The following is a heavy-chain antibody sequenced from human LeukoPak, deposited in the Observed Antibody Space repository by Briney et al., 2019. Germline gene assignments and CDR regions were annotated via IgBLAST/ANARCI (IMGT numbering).Heavy chain of an antibody. Sequence: PGGALRLSCAPSGFTSCSYRMNRGREFAGRGRGWVSHLSSDGRRTNSADSVKGRFTISRDNAKNTLYLQMNSLRVDDTAVYYCARGGRAFDIWGHGTMVTVSS. CDR1: GFTSCSYR. D-gene: IGHD3-16*01. CDR2: LSSDGRRT. V-gene: IGHV3-74*01. J-gene: IGHJ3*02. CDR3: ARGGRAFDI.